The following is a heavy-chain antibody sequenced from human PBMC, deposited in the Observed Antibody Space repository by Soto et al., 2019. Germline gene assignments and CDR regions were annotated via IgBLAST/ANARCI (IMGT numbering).Heavy chain of an antibody. D-gene: IGHD4-17*01. CDR3: AKDFYGDYAYFQH. J-gene: IGHJ1*01. V-gene: IGHV3-9*01. Sequence: EVQLMESGGGLVQPGRSLRLSCAASGFTFDDYAMHWVRQAPGKGLEWVSGISWNSGSIGYADSVKGRFTISRDNAKNSLYLQMNSLRAEDTALYYCAKDFYGDYAYFQHWGQGTLVTVSS. CDR2: ISWNSGSI. CDR1: GFTFDDYA.